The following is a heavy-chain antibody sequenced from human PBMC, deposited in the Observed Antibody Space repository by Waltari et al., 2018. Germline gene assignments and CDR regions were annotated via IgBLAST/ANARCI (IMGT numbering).Heavy chain of an antibody. CDR3: AKVAGIAAAEFHFDF. V-gene: IGHV3-23*01. J-gene: IGHJ4*02. CDR2: IRCPAVTT. CDR1: GFTFVTSA. Sequence: EVQLLESGGGLVQPGGSLRLSCAASGFTFVTSAMTWVRQAPGKGRGWVSSIRCPAVTTFYADSGKGRFYISRDNSKKTLYLQINGLTADDTAVYYCAKVAGIAAAEFHFDFWGRGTLVTVSS. D-gene: IGHD6-13*01.